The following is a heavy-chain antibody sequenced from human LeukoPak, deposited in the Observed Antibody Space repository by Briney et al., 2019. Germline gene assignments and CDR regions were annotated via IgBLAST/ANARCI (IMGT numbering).Heavy chain of an antibody. D-gene: IGHD5-18*01. CDR1: GFTFSSYE. CDR3: ARDPRGYRNGYCGMDV. V-gene: IGHV3-48*03. CDR2: INPNGNTI. J-gene: IGHJ6*02. Sequence: PGGSLRLSCAASGFTFSSYEMNWVRQAQGKGLEWISYINPNGNTIYYADSVKGRFTISRDNAKNSLYLQMNSLRVEDTAVYYCARDPRGYRNGYCGMDVWGQGTTVTVSS.